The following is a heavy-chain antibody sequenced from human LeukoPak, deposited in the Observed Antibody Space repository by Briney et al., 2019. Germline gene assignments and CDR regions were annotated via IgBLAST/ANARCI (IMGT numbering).Heavy chain of an antibody. Sequence: GGSLRLSCAASGFTFSSYSMNWVRQAPGKGLEWVSSISSSSSYIYYADSVKGRFTISRDNAKNSLYLQMNSLRAEDTAVYYCARDGSHSGSYSDWGQGTLVTVSS. CDR3: ARDGSHSGSYSD. CDR1: GFTFSSYS. V-gene: IGHV3-21*01. J-gene: IGHJ4*02. CDR2: ISSSSSYI. D-gene: IGHD1-26*01.